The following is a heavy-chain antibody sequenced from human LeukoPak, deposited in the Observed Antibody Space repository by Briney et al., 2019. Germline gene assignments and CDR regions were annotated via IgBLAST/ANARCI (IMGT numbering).Heavy chain of an antibody. CDR2: VSWNSGII. CDR1: GFTFDDYA. J-gene: IGHJ4*02. D-gene: IGHD3-22*01. Sequence: PGRSLRLSCAASGFTFDDYAMHWVRQAPGKGLEWVSGVSWNSGIIGYADSVKGRFTISRDNAKNSLYLQVNGLRTEDTAVYYCARMMDYYDSDGYPPPAAADYWGQGTLVTVSS. CDR3: ARMMDYYDSDGYPPPAAADY. V-gene: IGHV3-9*01.